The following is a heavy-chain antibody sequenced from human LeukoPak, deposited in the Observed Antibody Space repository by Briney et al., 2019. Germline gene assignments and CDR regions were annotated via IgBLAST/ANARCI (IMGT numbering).Heavy chain of an antibody. CDR3: ATKQWLVRGWFDP. CDR1: GFIFSNYA. V-gene: IGHV3-30*04. J-gene: IGHJ5*02. Sequence: GRSLRLSCVASGFIFSNYAMHWVRQAPGKGLEWVAVISYDGNNKYYADSVKGRFTISRDNSKNTLYLQMNSLTAEDTALYYCATKQWLVRGWFDPWGQGTLVTVSS. CDR2: ISYDGNNK. D-gene: IGHD6-19*01.